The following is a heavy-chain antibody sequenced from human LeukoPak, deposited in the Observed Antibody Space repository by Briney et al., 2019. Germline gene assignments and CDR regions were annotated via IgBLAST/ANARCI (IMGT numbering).Heavy chain of an antibody. CDR2: ISGSGGST. CDR1: GFTFNLYA. J-gene: IGHJ4*02. V-gene: IGHV3-23*01. Sequence: GGSLRLSCSAYGFTFNLYAMHWVRQAPGKGLEWVSAISGSGGSTYYADSVKGRFTISRDNSKNTLYLQMNSLRAEDTAVYYCAKTSSSERPSDYWGQGTLVTFSS. CDR3: AKTSSSERPSDY. D-gene: IGHD6-13*01.